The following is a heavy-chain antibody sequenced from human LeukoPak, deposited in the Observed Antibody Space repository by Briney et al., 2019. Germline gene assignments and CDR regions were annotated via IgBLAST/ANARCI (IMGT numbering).Heavy chain of an antibody. CDR2: IVTNNGGT. CDR3: ARGGPHHGFDI. V-gene: IGHV1-2*02. Sequence: VASVKVSCKASGYTFTDYYMHWFRQPLDQGFEWMGWIVTNNGGTNYAQNFKGRVTMTRDTSVSTAYVEVSDLKSDDTAVYYCARGGPHHGFDIWAQGTMVTVSS. CDR1: GYTFTDYY. J-gene: IGHJ3*02.